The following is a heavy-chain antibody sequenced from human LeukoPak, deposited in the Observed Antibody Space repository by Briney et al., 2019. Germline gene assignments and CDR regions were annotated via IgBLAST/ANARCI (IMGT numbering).Heavy chain of an antibody. J-gene: IGHJ3*02. CDR3: ARGGEYAFDI. V-gene: IGHV3-74*01. CDR1: GFTFSSYW. CDR2: IESNGLT. Sequence: GGSLRLSCEASGFTFSSYWMHWVRQIPGKGLMWVSRIESNGLTLYADSVKGRFTISRDNAKNTLYLQMNSLRAEDTAVYYCARGGEYAFDIWGQGTMVTVSS. D-gene: IGHD7-27*01.